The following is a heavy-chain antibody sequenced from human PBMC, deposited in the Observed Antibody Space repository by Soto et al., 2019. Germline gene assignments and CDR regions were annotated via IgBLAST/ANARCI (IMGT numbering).Heavy chain of an antibody. J-gene: IGHJ4*02. CDR3: ANRRAYNNYWAWGDFDY. Sequence: QITLQESGPTLVKPTQTLTLTCIFSGFSLSTSGVGVGWIRQPPGQALEWLALIYWDDDKRYRPSLKSRLTINKDTSQNPGVPKMDNMDPVDNATYYCANRRAYNNYWAWGDFDYWGQGTLVTVSS. D-gene: IGHD1-20*01. CDR2: IYWDDDK. V-gene: IGHV2-5*02. CDR1: GFSLSTSGVG.